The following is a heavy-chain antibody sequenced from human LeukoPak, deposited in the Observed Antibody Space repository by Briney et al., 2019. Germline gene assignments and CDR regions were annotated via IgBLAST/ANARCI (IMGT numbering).Heavy chain of an antibody. Sequence: PSQTLSLNCTVYGGSISSGGYYWSWIRQHPGKGLEWIGYVYYSGSTYYNPSLKSRITISVDTSKNQFSLKLSSVTAADTAVYYCVRGARDGYTSPPAPNDYWGQGTMVTVSS. D-gene: IGHD5-24*01. CDR1: GGSISSGGYY. CDR2: VYYSGST. CDR3: VRGARDGYTSPPAPNDY. J-gene: IGHJ4*02. V-gene: IGHV4-31*03.